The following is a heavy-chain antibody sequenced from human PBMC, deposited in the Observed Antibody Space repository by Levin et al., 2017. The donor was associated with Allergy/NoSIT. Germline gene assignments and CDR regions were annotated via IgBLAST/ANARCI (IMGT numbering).Heavy chain of an antibody. CDR3: AKASPGGPYSSSSSFDY. V-gene: IGHV3-23*01. J-gene: IGHJ4*02. CDR1: GFTFYSYA. D-gene: IGHD6-6*01. CDR2: ISGSGGST. Sequence: GESLKISCAASGFTFYSYAMSWVRQAPGKGLEWVSTISGSGGSTYYADSVKGRFTISRDNSKNTLYLQMHSLRAEDTAVYYCAKASPGGPYSSSSSFDYWGQGTLVTVSS.